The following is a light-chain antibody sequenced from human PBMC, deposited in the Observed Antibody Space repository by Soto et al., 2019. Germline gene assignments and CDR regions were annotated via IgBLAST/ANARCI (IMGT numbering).Light chain of an antibody. CDR1: QSVSSSY. J-gene: IGKJ2*01. CDR2: GAS. Sequence: EIVLTQSPGTLSLSPGERATLSCRASQSVSSSYLAWYQQKPGQAPRLLIYGASSRATGIPDRFSGSGSGTDFTLTISRLEPEDFAVYYCQHYDSYPYTFGQGTSLEIK. V-gene: IGKV3-20*01. CDR3: QHYDSYPYT.